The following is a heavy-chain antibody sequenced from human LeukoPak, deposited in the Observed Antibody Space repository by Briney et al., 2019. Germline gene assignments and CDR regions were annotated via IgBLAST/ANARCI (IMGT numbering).Heavy chain of an antibody. CDR1: GFTFSSYA. V-gene: IGHV3-23*01. CDR3: AKDPEDLGGGYSYGLAPFMGYFDY. J-gene: IGHJ4*02. D-gene: IGHD5-18*01. Sequence: PGGSLRLSCAASGFTFSSYAMSWVRQAPGKGLEWVSAISGSGGSTYYADSVKGRFTISRDNSKNTLYLQMNSLRAEDTGVYYCAKDPEDLGGGYSYGLAPFMGYFDYWGQGTLVTVSS. CDR2: ISGSGGST.